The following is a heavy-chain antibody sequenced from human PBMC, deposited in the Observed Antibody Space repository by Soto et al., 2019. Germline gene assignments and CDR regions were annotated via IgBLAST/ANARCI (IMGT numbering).Heavy chain of an antibody. V-gene: IGHV4-30-2*02. D-gene: IGHD6-13*01. Sequence: SLSLTCAVSGGSISSGGYSWSWIRQPPGKGLEWIGYIYHSGSTYYNPSLKSRVTISVDRSKNQFSLKLSSVTAADTAVYYCARDSSWYTVCYYSYGMDVWGQGTTVTVSS. CDR2: IYHSGST. CDR1: GGSISSGGYS. J-gene: IGHJ6*02. CDR3: ARDSSWYTVCYYSYGMDV.